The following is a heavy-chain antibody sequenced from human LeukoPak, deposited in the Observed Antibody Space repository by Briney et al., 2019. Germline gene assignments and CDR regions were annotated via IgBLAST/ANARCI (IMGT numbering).Heavy chain of an antibody. V-gene: IGHV1-58*02. CDR3: AKRGSGWSFDY. CDR1: GFTFTRSA. J-gene: IGHJ4*02. Sequence: ASVKVSCKASGFTFTRSAMQWVRQARGQRLEWIGWIVVGSGNTNYAQTFQERVTITRDMSTRTAYMELSSLRSEDTAVYYCAKRGSGWSFDYWGQGTLVTVSS. CDR2: IVVGSGNT. D-gene: IGHD6-19*01.